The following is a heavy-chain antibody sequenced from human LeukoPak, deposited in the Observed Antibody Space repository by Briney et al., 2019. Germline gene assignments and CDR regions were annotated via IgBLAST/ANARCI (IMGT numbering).Heavy chain of an antibody. J-gene: IGHJ4*02. CDR2: INPNSGDT. CDR3: ATSEGYDTSMVAY. CDR1: GYSFTDYY. D-gene: IGHD3-22*01. V-gene: IGHV1-2*02. Sequence: ASVKVSCKASGYSFTDYYMHWVRQAPGQGLEWMGWINPNSGDTNYAQKFQGRVTMTRDTSITTAYMELSRLRSDDTAVYYCATSEGYDTSMVAYWGQGTLVTVSS.